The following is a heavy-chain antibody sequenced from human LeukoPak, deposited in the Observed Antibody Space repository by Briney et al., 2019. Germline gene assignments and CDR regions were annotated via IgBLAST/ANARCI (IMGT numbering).Heavy chain of an antibody. CDR2: FDPEDGET. CDR3: ARGPNCSGGSCYSWWFDP. V-gene: IGHV1-24*01. D-gene: IGHD2-15*01. J-gene: IGHJ5*02. CDR1: GYTLTELS. Sequence: ASVKVSCKVSGYTLTELSMHWVRQAPGKGLEWMGGFDPEDGETIYAQKFQGRVTMTEDTSTDTAYMELSSLRSEDTAVYYCARGPNCSGGSCYSWWFDPWGQGTLVTVSS.